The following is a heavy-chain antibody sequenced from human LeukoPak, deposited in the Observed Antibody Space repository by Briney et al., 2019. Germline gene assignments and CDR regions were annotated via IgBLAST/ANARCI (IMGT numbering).Heavy chain of an antibody. CDR1: GYTFTGYY. J-gene: IGHJ4*02. CDR2: INPNSGNT. V-gene: IGHV1-8*02. CDR3: ARAKGYSGYDWGIFDY. Sequence: VKVSCKASGYTFTGYYMHWVRQAPGQGLEWMGWINPNSGNTGYAQKFQGRVTMTRNTSISTAYMELSSLRSEDTAVYYCARAKGYSGYDWGIFDYWGQGTLVTVSS. D-gene: IGHD5-12*01.